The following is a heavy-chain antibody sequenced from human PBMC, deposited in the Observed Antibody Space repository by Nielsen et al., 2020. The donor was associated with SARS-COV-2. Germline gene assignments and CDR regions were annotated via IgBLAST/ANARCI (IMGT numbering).Heavy chain of an antibody. CDR2: ISGSGGST. Sequence: GESLKISCAASGFTFSSYAMSWVRQAPGKGLEWVSAISGSGGSTYYADSVKGRFTISRDNSKNTLYLQMNSLRAEDTAVYYCKVIADAFDIWGQGTMVTVSS. J-gene: IGHJ3*02. V-gene: IGHV3-23*01. CDR3: KVIADAFDI. CDR1: GFTFSSYA. D-gene: IGHD3-16*02.